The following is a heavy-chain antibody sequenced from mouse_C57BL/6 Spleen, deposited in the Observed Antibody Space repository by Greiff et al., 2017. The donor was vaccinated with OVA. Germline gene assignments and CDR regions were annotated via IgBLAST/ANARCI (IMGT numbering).Heavy chain of an antibody. CDR2: IYPRSGNT. J-gene: IGHJ2*01. D-gene: IGHD2-4*01. Sequence: QVQLQQSGAELARPGASVKLSCKASGYTFTSYGISWVKQRPGQGLEWIGGIYPRSGNTYSHEKFKGKATLTADTSSSTAYMELRSLTSEDSAVYCCARKEDYDGSYYFDYWGQGTTLTVSS. CDR3: ARKEDYDGSYYFDY. CDR1: GYTFTSYG. V-gene: IGHV1-81*01.